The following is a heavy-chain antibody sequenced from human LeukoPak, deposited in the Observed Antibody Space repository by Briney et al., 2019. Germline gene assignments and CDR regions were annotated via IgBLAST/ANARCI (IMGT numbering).Heavy chain of an antibody. J-gene: IGHJ4*02. CDR2: IGTTSGAI. CDR3: ARASVAAAAHDY. CDR1: GFTFNAFG. V-gene: IGHV3-48*01. D-gene: IGHD6-13*01. Sequence: GGSLRLSCAASGFTFNAFGMNWVRQAPGKGLEWVSYIGTTSGAIYYADSVKGRFTISRDSAKNSLYLQMNSLRAEDTAVYYCARASVAAAAHDYWGQGTLVTVSS.